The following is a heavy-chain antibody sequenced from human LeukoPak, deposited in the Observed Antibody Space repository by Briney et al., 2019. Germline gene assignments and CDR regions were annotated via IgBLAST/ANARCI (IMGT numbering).Heavy chain of an antibody. D-gene: IGHD3-10*01. CDR3: ARTMVRGVIDGFDP. V-gene: IGHV1-8*01. Sequence: ASVKVSCKASGYTFTSYDINWVRQATGQGLEWMGWMNPNSGNTGYAQKFQGRATMTRNTSISTAYTELSSLRSEDTAVYYCARTMVRGVIDGFDPWGQGTLVTVSS. CDR2: MNPNSGNT. J-gene: IGHJ5*02. CDR1: GYTFTSYD.